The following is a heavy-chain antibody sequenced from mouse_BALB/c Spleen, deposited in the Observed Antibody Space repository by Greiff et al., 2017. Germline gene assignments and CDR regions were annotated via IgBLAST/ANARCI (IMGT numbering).Heavy chain of an antibody. V-gene: IGHV7-3*02. D-gene: IGHD1-1*01. CDR3: ARDMSSYGSSSWFAY. Sequence: EVQLVESGGGLVQPGGSLRLSCATSGFTFTDYYMSWVRQPPGKALEWLGFIRNKANGYTTEYSASVKGRFTISRDNSQSILYLQMNTLRAEDSATYYCARDMSSYGSSSWFAYWGQGTLVTVSA. J-gene: IGHJ3*01. CDR2: IRNKANGYTT. CDR1: GFTFTDYY.